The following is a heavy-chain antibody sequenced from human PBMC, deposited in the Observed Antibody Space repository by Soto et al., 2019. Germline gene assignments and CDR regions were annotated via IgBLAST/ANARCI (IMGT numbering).Heavy chain of an antibody. CDR3: ASERYCSGGSCYSWDGYFDY. D-gene: IGHD2-15*01. CDR1: GYTFTSYA. J-gene: IGHJ4*02. CDR2: INAGNGNT. Sequence: ASGKVSCKASGYTFTSYAMHWVRQAPGQRLEWMGWINAGNGNTKYSQKFQGRVTITRDTSASTAYMELSSLRSEDTAVYYCASERYCSGGSCYSWDGYFDYWGQGTLVTVSS. V-gene: IGHV1-3*01.